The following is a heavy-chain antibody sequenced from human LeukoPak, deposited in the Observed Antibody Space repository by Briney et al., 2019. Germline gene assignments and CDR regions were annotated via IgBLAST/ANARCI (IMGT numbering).Heavy chain of an antibody. CDR3: ASEGAAAAGPFDY. Sequence: ASVKVSCKASGYTFTGHYMYWVRQAPGQGLEWMGWINPNSGGTNYAQKFQGRVTMTRDTSISTAYMELSRLRSDDTAVYYCASEGAAAAGPFDYWGQGTLVTVSS. J-gene: IGHJ4*02. V-gene: IGHV1-2*02. CDR2: INPNSGGT. CDR1: GYTFTGHY. D-gene: IGHD6-13*01.